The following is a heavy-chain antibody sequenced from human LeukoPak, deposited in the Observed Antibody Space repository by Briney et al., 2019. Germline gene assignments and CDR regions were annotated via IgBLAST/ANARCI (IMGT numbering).Heavy chain of an antibody. CDR3: ARDRGEWELSVWYFDY. Sequence: PGGSLRLSCAASGFTFSSYSMNWVRQAPGKGLEWVSSISSSSSYIYYADSVKGRFTISRDNAKNSLYLQMNSLRAEDTAVYYCARDRGEWELSVWYFDYWGQGTLVTVSS. D-gene: IGHD1-26*01. J-gene: IGHJ4*02. CDR2: ISSSSSYI. CDR1: GFTFSSYS. V-gene: IGHV3-21*01.